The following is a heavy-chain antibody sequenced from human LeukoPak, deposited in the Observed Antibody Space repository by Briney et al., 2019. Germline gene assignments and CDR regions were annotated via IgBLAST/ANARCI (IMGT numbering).Heavy chain of an antibody. Sequence: SGGSLRLPCAASGFTFSSYGMHWVRQAPGKGLEWVAVISYDGSNKYYADSVKGRFTISRDNAKNTLYLQMNSLRAEDTAVYYCTTGGGGYADNVAFDYWGQGTLVTVSS. J-gene: IGHJ4*02. CDR1: GFTFSSYG. CDR2: ISYDGSNK. V-gene: IGHV3-30*03. CDR3: TTGGGGYADNVAFDY. D-gene: IGHD6-19*01.